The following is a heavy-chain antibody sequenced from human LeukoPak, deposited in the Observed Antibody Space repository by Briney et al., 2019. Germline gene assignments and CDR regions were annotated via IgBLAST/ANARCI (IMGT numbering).Heavy chain of an antibody. CDR1: GYIITSYW. D-gene: IGHD4-17*01. CDR3: ARHSRGDYGDYFDY. V-gene: IGHV5-51*01. CDR2: IYPGDSDT. J-gene: IGHJ4*02. Sequence: GESLQISCKGSGYIITSYWIGCVRQMPGKGLEWMGIIYPGDSDTRYSPSFQGQVTISADKSISTAYLQWSSLKASDTAMYYCARHSRGDYGDYFDYWGQGTLVTVSS.